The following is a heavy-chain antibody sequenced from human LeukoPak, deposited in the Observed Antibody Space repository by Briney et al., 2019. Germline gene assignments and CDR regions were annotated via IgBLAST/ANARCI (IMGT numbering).Heavy chain of an antibody. D-gene: IGHD3-22*01. Sequence: PSETLSLTCAVYGGSFSGYYWSWIRQPPGKGLEWIGYIYYSGSTNYNPSLKSRVTISVDTSKNQFSLKLSSVTAADTAVYYCARDQGDSSGFDYWGQGTLVTVSS. J-gene: IGHJ4*02. CDR3: ARDQGDSSGFDY. CDR1: GGSFSGYY. CDR2: IYYSGST. V-gene: IGHV4-59*01.